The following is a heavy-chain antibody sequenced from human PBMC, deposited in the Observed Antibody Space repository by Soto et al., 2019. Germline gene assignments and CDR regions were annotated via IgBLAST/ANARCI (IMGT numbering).Heavy chain of an antibody. Sequence: GASVKVSCKASGYTFTGYYMHWVRQAPGQGLEWMGWINPNSGGTNYAQKFQGRVTMTRDTSISTAYMELSRLRSDDTAVYYCAKLYGDHPFYYYGMDVWGQGTTVTVSS. CDR3: AKLYGDHPFYYYGMDV. V-gene: IGHV1-2*02. CDR2: INPNSGGT. J-gene: IGHJ6*02. D-gene: IGHD4-17*01. CDR1: GYTFTGYY.